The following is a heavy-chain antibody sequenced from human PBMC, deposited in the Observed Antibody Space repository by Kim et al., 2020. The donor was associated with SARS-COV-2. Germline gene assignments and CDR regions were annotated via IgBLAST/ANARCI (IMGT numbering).Heavy chain of an antibody. V-gene: IGHV1-69*01. CDR3: ARSSAYYYYGMDV. D-gene: IGHD3-10*01. J-gene: IGHJ6*02. Sequence: YAQTFQGRVTIPADESTSTAYMELSSLRSEDTAVYYCARSSAYYYYGMDVWGQGTTVTVSS.